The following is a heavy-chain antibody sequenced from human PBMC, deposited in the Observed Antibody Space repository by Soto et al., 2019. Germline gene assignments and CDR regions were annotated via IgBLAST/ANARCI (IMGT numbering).Heavy chain of an antibody. CDR1: GFTFSSYA. Sequence: GGSLRLSCAASGFTFSSYAMSWVRQAPGKGLEWVAFISDDGSNKYYADSMKGRFTMSRDNSKSTLYLQMNSLRVEDTAVYYCTKRRNVLRFLEWSSGMEVWGQGTTVTVSS. CDR2: ISDDGSNK. J-gene: IGHJ6*02. D-gene: IGHD3-3*01. V-gene: IGHV3-30*18. CDR3: TKRRNVLRFLEWSSGMEV.